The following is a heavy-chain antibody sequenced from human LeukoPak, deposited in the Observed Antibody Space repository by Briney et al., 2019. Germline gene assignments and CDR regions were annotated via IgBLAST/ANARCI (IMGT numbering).Heavy chain of an antibody. D-gene: IGHD2-2*01. CDR2: ISSGGGT. CDR1: GFTFSSYV. CDR3: AKDCSSSSCYPYFDY. Sequence: PGGSLRLSCAASGFTFSSYVMSWVRQAPGKGLEWVSGISSGGGTYYADSVKGRFTISRDNSKNTLYLQMDTLRAEDTAVYYCAKDCSSSSCYPYFDYWGQGTLVTVSS. V-gene: IGHV3-23*01. J-gene: IGHJ4*02.